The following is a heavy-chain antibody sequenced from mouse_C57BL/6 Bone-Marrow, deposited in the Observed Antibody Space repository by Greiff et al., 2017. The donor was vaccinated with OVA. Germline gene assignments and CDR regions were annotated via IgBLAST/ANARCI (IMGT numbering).Heavy chain of an antibody. CDR2: IDPSDSYT. CDR3: ARSPIYYDYDRGLAY. V-gene: IGHV1-69*01. CDR1: GYTFTSYW. J-gene: IGHJ3*01. Sequence: QVQLQQPGAELVMPWASVKLSCKASGYTFTSYWMHWVKQRPGQGLEWIGEIDPSDSYTNYNQKFKGKSTLTVDKSSSTAYMQLSSLTSEDSAVYYCARSPIYYDYDRGLAYWGQGTLVTVSA. D-gene: IGHD2-4*01.